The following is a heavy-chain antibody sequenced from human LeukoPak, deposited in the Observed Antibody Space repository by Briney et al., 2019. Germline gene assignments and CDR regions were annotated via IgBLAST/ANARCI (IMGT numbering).Heavy chain of an antibody. V-gene: IGHV4-59*08. CDR1: GGSIGTYY. J-gene: IGHJ6*03. CDR3: ARHIGGGIEDMDV. CDR2: VYVTGST. Sequence: SETLSLTCIVSGGSIGTYYWSWIRQSPGKGLEWIGYVYVTGSTRYNPYLQSRVTISVDTSRNQFFLKMSSVTAADTAVYYCARHIGGGIEDMDVWGTGTKVTVSS. D-gene: IGHD3-16*02.